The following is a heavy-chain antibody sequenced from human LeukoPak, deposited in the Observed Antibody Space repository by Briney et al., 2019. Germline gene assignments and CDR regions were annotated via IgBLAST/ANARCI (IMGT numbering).Heavy chain of an antibody. V-gene: IGHV4-4*07. D-gene: IGHD3-22*01. CDR1: GGSISSYY. CDR3: AREKRDYYDSSGYQFWFEP. CDR2: IYFSGST. J-gene: IGHJ5*02. Sequence: PSETLSLTCSVSGGSISSYYWSWIRQPAGKGLEWIGRIYFSGSTNYNPSLKSRVTISVDKSKNQFSLKLTSVTAADTAVYYCAREKRDYYDSSGYQFWFEPSGQGTLVTVSS.